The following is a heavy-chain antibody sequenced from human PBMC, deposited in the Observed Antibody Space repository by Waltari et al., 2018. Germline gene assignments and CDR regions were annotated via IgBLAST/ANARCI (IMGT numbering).Heavy chain of an antibody. CDR2: ISPSGNTI. Sequence: EVQLVESGGGLVQPGGSLRLSCAASAFTFSGYEMNWVRQAPGKGLELISYISPSGNTIYYADFVKGRFTMSRDNAKKALYLQINSLRAEDTAIYYCASGWYYFGYWGQGTLVTVSS. J-gene: IGHJ4*02. CDR1: AFTFSGYE. V-gene: IGHV3-48*03. CDR3: ASGWYYFGY. D-gene: IGHD6-19*01.